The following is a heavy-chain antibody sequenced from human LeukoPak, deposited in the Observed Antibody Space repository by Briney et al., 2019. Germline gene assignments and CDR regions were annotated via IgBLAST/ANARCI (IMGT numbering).Heavy chain of an antibody. CDR1: GFTVSSNY. Sequence: GGSLRLSCAASGFTVSSNYMSWVRQAPGKGLEWVSVIYSGGSTYYADSVKGRFTISRDNSKNTLYLQMNSLRAEDTAVYYCARGSSYYNLYYYYMDVWGKGTTVTISS. D-gene: IGHD1-26*01. CDR2: IYSGGST. V-gene: IGHV3-53*01. J-gene: IGHJ6*03. CDR3: ARGSSYYNLYYYYMDV.